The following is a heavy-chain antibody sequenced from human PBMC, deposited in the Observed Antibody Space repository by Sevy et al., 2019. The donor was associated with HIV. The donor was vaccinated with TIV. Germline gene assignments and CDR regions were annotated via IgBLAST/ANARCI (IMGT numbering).Heavy chain of an antibody. CDR2: IWYDGSNK. Sequence: GGSLRLSCAASGFTFSSYGMHWVRQAPGKGLEWVAVIWYDGSNKYYADSVKGRFTISRDNSKNTLYLQMNSLRAEDTAVYYCARDNGIAARSEFLDYWGQGTLVTVS. CDR3: ARDNGIAARSEFLDY. CDR1: GFTFSSYG. J-gene: IGHJ4*02. D-gene: IGHD6-6*01. V-gene: IGHV3-33*01.